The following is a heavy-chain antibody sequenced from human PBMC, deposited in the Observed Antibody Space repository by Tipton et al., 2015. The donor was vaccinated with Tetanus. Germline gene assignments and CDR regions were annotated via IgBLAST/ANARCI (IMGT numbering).Heavy chain of an antibody. V-gene: IGHV4-59*01. J-gene: IGHJ5*02. Sequence: TLSLTCTVSGGSISSYYWSWIRQPPGKGLEWIGYIYYSGNTNYNSALKSRVTISVDTSKNQFSLKLSSVTAADTAVYYCARGGRYDYGVQGWFGPWGQETLVTVSS. CDR3: ARGGRYDYGVQGWFGP. CDR1: GGSISSYY. CDR2: IYYSGNT. D-gene: IGHD4-17*01.